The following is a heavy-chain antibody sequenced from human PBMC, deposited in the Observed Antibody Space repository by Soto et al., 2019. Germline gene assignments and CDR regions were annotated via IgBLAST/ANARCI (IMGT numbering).Heavy chain of an antibody. Sequence: GASVKVSCKASGYTFTSYDINWLRQATGQGLEWMGWMNPNSGNTGYAQKFQGRVTMTRNTSISTAYMELSSLRSEDTAVYYCARGRTTGYDFWSGYYNYYYYGMDVWGQGTTVTVS. J-gene: IGHJ6*02. CDR2: MNPNSGNT. V-gene: IGHV1-8*01. CDR3: ARGRTTGYDFWSGYYNYYYYGMDV. CDR1: GYTFTSYD. D-gene: IGHD3-3*01.